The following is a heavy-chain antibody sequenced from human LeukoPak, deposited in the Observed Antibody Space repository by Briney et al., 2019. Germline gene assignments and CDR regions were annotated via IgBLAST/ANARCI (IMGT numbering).Heavy chain of an antibody. CDR1: GGSISSSSYY. V-gene: IGHV4-39*01. Sequence: PSETLSLTCTVSGGSISSSSYYWGWIRQPPGKGLEWIGSIYYSGSTYYNPSLKSRVTISVDTSKNQFSLKLSSVTAADTAVYYCARQGPYSSPVDYWGQGTLVTVSS. CDR3: ARQGPYSSPVDY. CDR2: IYYSGST. D-gene: IGHD6-13*01. J-gene: IGHJ4*02.